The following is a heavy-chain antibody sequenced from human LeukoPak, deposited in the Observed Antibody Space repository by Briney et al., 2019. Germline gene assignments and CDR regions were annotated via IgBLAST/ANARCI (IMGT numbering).Heavy chain of an antibody. CDR2: IYYSGTT. D-gene: IGHD3-10*01. J-gene: IGHJ4*02. CDR1: GGSISRGDYY. Sequence: SETLSLTCTVSGGSISRGDYYWSWIRQPPRKGLELIGYIYYSGTTYYNPALKSRLTISVDTSKNQFSLKLSSVTAADTAVYYCARGQAYYYGFDYWGQGTLVTVSS. CDR3: ARGQAYYYGFDY. V-gene: IGHV4-30-4*08.